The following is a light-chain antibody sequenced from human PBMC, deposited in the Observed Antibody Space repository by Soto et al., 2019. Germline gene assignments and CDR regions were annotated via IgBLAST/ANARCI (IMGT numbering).Light chain of an antibody. J-gene: IGKJ4*01. CDR2: GAS. CDR3: QQYSVWPLT. CDR1: QSVSNN. V-gene: IGKV3D-15*01. Sequence: EIVLTQSPATLSVSPGERAALSCRASQSVSNNLAWYQQKPGQPPRLLIFGASTRATGIPARFSGSGSEAEFALTISTLQSEDFEVYYCQQYSVWPLTFGGGTKVDI.